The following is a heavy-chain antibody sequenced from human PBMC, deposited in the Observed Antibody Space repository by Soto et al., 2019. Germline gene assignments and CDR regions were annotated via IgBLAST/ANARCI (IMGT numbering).Heavy chain of an antibody. Sequence: GESLKISCKGSGYSFTSYWIALVRQMPGKGLEWMGIIYPGDSDTRYSPSFQGQVTISADKSISTAYLQWSSLKASDTAMYYCARTSAAGKYYYGMDVWGQGTTVTVSS. V-gene: IGHV5-51*01. J-gene: IGHJ6*02. CDR3: ARTSAAGKYYYGMDV. D-gene: IGHD6-13*01. CDR2: IYPGDSDT. CDR1: GYSFTSYW.